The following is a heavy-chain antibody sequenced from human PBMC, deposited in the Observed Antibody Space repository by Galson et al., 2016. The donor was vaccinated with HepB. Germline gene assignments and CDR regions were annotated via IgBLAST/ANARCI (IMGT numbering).Heavy chain of an antibody. CDR3: ARLPVTPFGHFDL. Sequence: SETLSLTCAVYGGSFSDFFWSWIRQPPGKGLEWIAEITDSGSTNYKPSLKSRVTISRDTSKKQFSLEVTPVTAADTAVYYCARLPVTPFGHFDLWGRGTLVTVSS. CDR2: ITDSGST. D-gene: IGHD4-17*01. J-gene: IGHJ2*01. CDR1: GGSFSDFF. V-gene: IGHV4-34*01.